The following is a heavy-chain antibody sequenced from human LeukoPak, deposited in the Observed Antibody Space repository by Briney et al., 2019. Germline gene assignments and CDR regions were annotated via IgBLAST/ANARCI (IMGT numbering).Heavy chain of an antibody. V-gene: IGHV3-21*01. J-gene: IGHJ4*02. D-gene: IGHD4-23*01. Sequence: GGSLRLSCVASGFTFSSYSMNWSGRAPGRGRGGSHSIRGSRTHMYYADSVKGRFTISRDNAKNSLYLQMNSLTADDTAVYYCARDGGYGYGGNLDYWGQGTLVTVSS. CDR3: ARDGGYGYGGNLDY. CDR1: GFTFSSYS. CDR2: IRGSRTHM.